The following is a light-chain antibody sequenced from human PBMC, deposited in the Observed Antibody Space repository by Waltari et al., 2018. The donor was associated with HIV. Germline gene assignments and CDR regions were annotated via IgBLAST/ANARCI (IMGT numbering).Light chain of an antibody. J-gene: IGKJ1*01. CDR3: QQYYSSPWT. CDR1: QSILYNSNNRNY. V-gene: IGKV4-1*01. Sequence: DIVMTQSPDSLPVSLGERATINCKSSQSILYNSNNRNYLSWFQQKPGQPPKLLIYWASVRESGVPDRFSGSGSGTDFTLTISRLQAEDVAVYYCQQYYSSPWTFGQGTKVEIK. CDR2: WAS.